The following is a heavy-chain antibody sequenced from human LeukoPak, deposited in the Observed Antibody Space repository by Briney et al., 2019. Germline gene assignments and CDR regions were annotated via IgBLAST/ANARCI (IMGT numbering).Heavy chain of an antibody. CDR3: ARAVVVTEPNWFDP. Sequence: PGGSLRLSCAASGFTFSSYSMNWVRQAPGKGLEWVSSISGSSSYINYADSVKGRFTISRDNAQNSLFLQLNSLRAEDTAVYYCARAVVVTEPNWFDPWGQGTLVTVSS. CDR2: ISGSSSYI. J-gene: IGHJ5*02. D-gene: IGHD2-21*02. CDR1: GFTFSSYS. V-gene: IGHV3-21*01.